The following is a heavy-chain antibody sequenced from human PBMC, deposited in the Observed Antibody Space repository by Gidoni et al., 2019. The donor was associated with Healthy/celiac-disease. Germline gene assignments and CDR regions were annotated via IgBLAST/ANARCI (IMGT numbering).Heavy chain of an antibody. V-gene: IGHV4-39*01. CDR3: ARQGYSSGWGRDY. Sequence: QLQLQESGPGLVKPSATLSLTCTVSGGSISSSSYYWGWIRQPPGKGLEWIGSIYYSGRTYYNPSLKSRVTISVDTSKNQFSLKLSSVTAADTAVYYCARQGYSSGWGRDYWGQGTLVTVSS. CDR1: GGSISSSSYY. D-gene: IGHD6-19*01. J-gene: IGHJ4*02. CDR2: IYYSGRT.